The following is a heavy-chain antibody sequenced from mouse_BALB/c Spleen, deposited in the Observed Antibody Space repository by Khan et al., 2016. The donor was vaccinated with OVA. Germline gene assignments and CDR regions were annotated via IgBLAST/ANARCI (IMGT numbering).Heavy chain of an antibody. J-gene: IGHJ4*01. D-gene: IGHD1-1*01. Sequence: EVQLQESGPGLVKPSQSLSLTCTVTGYSITSNYAWNWIRQFPGNKLEWMGYISYSGSTSYNPSLKSRFSITRDTSKNQFFLQLISVTTEDTATYYCARGNYYGYAMDYWGQGTSDTVSS. CDR1: GYSITSNYA. CDR2: ISYSGST. CDR3: ARGNYYGYAMDY. V-gene: IGHV3-2*02.